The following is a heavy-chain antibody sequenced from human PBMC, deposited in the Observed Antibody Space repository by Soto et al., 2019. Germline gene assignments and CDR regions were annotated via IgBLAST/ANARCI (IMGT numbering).Heavy chain of an antibody. CDR2: IWFDGSKK. V-gene: IGHV3-33*01. CDR1: GFIFSNYD. Sequence: QVQMVESGGGVVQPGRSLRLSCAASGFIFSNYDMHWVRQAPGKGLECVAIIWFDGSKKYQGDSVKGRFTVSRDNSKNTLYLQKDSLRAEDTALYYWARSHRLPTSLSYYYYTMDVWGQGTTVTVSS. D-gene: IGHD2-2*01. J-gene: IGHJ6*02. CDR3: ARSHRLPTSLSYYYYTMDV.